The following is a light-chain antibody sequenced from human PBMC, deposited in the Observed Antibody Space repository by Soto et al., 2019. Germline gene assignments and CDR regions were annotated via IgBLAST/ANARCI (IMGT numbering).Light chain of an antibody. CDR1: RSNIGAGHD. Sequence: QSVLTQPPSVSGAPGQRVTISCTGSRSNIGAGHDVHWYQQLPGTAPKLLIYGNSNRPSGVPERFSGSKSGTSASLAITGLQAEDEADYYCQSYDSSLSGPNWVFGGGTQLTVL. J-gene: IGLJ3*02. CDR2: GNS. CDR3: QSYDSSLSGPNWV. V-gene: IGLV1-40*01.